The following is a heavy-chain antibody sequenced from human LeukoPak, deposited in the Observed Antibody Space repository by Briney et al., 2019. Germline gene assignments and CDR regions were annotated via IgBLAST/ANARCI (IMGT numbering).Heavy chain of an antibody. J-gene: IGHJ6*03. CDR1: GDSFSSDY. CDR2: IYHRGGA. V-gene: IGHV4-59*12. CDR3: AREVADYGGYYYYHYMDV. D-gene: IGHD4-23*01. Sequence: SETLSLTCTVSGDSFSSDYWSWIRQPPGKGLEWVGCIYHRGGANYNPCLKSRVTMSVDTSKNQFSLKLSSVTAADTAMYYCAREVADYGGYYYYHYMDVWGKGTTVTISS.